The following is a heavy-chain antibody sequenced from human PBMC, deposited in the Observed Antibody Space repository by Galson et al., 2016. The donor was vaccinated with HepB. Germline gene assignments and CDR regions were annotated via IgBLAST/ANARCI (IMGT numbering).Heavy chain of an antibody. V-gene: IGHV1-46*01. CDR2: INPSGGTT. J-gene: IGHJ2*01. D-gene: IGHD5-18*01. CDR1: GYSFTSYY. CDR3: AIWTGRRDGDS. Sequence: SVKVSCKASGYSFTSYYMHWVRQAPGQGLEWMGIINPSGGTTRYAQKFQGRVTMTSDTSTSTVYMEVSSMRSDDTAVYECAIWTGRRDGDSGGRGTLVTVS.